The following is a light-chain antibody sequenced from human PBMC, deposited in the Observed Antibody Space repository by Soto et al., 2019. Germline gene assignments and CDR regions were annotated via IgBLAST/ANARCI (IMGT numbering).Light chain of an antibody. J-gene: IGLJ1*01. CDR1: SSDVGGYDY. Sequence: QSALTQPPSASGSRGQTVTISCTGTSSDVGGYDYVSWYQQHPGEAPKLIIYEVTKRPSGVPDRFSGSKSGNTASLTVSGLQAEDEADYHCASYAGGKNFYVFGTGTKVTVL. V-gene: IGLV2-8*01. CDR2: EVT. CDR3: ASYAGGKNFYV.